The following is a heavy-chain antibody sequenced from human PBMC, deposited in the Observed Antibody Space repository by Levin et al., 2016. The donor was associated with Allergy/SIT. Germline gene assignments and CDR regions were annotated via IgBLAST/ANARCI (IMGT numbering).Heavy chain of an antibody. CDR3: ARDSQGDQGYPSFFNL. CDR1: GYTFTDYY. V-gene: IGHV1-2*02. CDR2: INPNSGGT. Sequence: ASVKVSCKTSGYTFTDYYMSWVRQAPGQGLEWMGWINPNSGGTNYAQKFQGRVTLTRDTSINTAYLELSSLRSDDTAVYYCARDSQGDQGYPSFFNLWGRGTLVSVSS. J-gene: IGHJ2*01. D-gene: IGHD3-16*01.